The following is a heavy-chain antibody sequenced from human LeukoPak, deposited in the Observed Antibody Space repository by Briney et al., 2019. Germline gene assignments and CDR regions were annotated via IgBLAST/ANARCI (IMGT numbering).Heavy chain of an antibody. CDR3: AKDRTYYYGSGSYVIDY. Sequence: GGSLRLSCAASGFTFSSYAMSWVRQAPGKGLEWVSAISGSGGSTYYADSVKGRFTISRDNSKNTLYLQMNSLRAEDTAVYYCAKDRTYYYGSGSYVIDYWGQGTLVTVSS. V-gene: IGHV3-23*01. J-gene: IGHJ4*02. D-gene: IGHD3-10*01. CDR2: ISGSGGST. CDR1: GFTFSSYA.